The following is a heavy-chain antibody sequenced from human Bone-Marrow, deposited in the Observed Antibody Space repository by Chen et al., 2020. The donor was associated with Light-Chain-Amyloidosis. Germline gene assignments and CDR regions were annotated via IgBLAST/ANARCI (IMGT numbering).Heavy chain of an antibody. D-gene: IGHD3-3*01. J-gene: IGHJ4*02. CDR2: VYYTGST. Sequence: QVQLRESGPGLVKPSQNLFLTCTVSGGSITSGDHFWSWFRQPPGQGLEWIGYVYYTGSTYLNPSLKWRASISVDPSKNQFSLNLRSGTAADTALFYCVSWSRTSRHCFDYWGQGTLFTVSS. V-gene: IGHV4-30-4*01. CDR1: GGSITSGDHF. CDR3: VSWSRTSRHCFDY.